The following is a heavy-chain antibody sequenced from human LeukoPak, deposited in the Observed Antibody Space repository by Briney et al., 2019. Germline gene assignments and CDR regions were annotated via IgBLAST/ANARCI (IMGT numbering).Heavy chain of an antibody. CDR3: ARPQGSYLLFDY. V-gene: IGHV3-30-3*01. J-gene: IGHJ4*02. CDR1: GFTFSSYA. CDR2: ISYDGSNK. Sequence: GGSLRLSCAASGFTFSSYAMHWVRQAPGKGLEWVAVISYDGSNKYYADSVKGRFTIPRDNSKDTLYLQMNSLRAEDTAVYYCARPQGSYLLFDYWGQGTLVTVSS. D-gene: IGHD1-26*01.